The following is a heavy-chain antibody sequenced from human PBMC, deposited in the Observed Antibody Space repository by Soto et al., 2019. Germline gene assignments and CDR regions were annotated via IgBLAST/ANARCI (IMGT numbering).Heavy chain of an antibody. Sequence: PGGSLRLSCAASGFTFSSYWMSWVRLAPGKGLEWVANIKQDGSEKYYVDSVKGRFTISRDNAKNSLYLQMNSLRAEDTAVYYCARGGSRSGSNPYYYGMDVWGQGTTVTVSS. CDR1: GFTFSSYW. D-gene: IGHD1-26*01. CDR3: ARGGSRSGSNPYYYGMDV. J-gene: IGHJ6*02. V-gene: IGHV3-7*03. CDR2: IKQDGSEK.